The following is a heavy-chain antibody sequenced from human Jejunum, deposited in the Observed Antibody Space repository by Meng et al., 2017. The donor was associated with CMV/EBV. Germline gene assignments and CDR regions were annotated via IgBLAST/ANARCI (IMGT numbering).Heavy chain of an antibody. V-gene: IGHV3-23*01. CDR1: GFTFLSYA. Sequence: GFTFLSYAMICVRQAPGKGLEWVSSITGSASSIGSTYYADSVKGRFTISRDNAKNSLYLQMNSLRAEDTAVYYCATKGIARPFDYWGQGTLVTVSS. CDR2: ITGSASSIGST. D-gene: IGHD2-21*01. J-gene: IGHJ4*02. CDR3: ATKGIARPFDY.